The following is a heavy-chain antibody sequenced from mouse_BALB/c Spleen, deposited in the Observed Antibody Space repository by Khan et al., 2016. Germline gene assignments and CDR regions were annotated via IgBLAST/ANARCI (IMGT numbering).Heavy chain of an antibody. CDR1: GFTFSDYY. J-gene: IGHJ2*01. V-gene: IGHV5-12*02. CDR3: VRHRYDSFDY. CDR2: ISNGGGST. D-gene: IGHD2-14*01. Sequence: EVELVESGGGLVQPGGSLKLSCATSGFTFSDYYMYWVRQTPEKRLEWVAYISNGGGSTYYPDTVKGRFTISRDNAKNTLYLQMSRLKSEDTARYYCVRHRYDSFDYWGQGTTLTVSS.